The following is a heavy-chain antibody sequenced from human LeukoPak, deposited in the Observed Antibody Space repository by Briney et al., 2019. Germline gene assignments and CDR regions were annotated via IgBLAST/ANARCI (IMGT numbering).Heavy chain of an antibody. J-gene: IGHJ4*02. CDR3: AKQLGYCSDGSCYFPY. CDR2: ISNNGGYT. CDR1: GFTFSSSA. D-gene: IGHD2-15*01. V-gene: IGHV3-23*01. Sequence: GGSLRLSCAASGFTFSSSAMSWVRQAPGKGLEWVSAISNNGGYTYYADSVQGRFIISRDNSKSTLCLQMNSLRAEDTAVYYCAKQLGYCSDGSCYFPYWGQGTLVTVSS.